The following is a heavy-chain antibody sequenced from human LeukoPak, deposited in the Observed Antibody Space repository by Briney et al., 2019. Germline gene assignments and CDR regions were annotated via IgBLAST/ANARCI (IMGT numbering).Heavy chain of an antibody. CDR1: GYTFTGYY. J-gene: IGHJ4*02. Sequence: ASVKVSCKASGYTFTGYYMHWVRQVPGQGLEWMGWINPNSGGTNYAQKFQGRVTMTRDTSISTAYMELSRLRSDDTAVYYCARGGLGIAAAGRAPHYWGQGTLVTVSS. V-gene: IGHV1-2*02. CDR3: ARGGLGIAAAGRAPHY. D-gene: IGHD6-13*01. CDR2: INPNSGGT.